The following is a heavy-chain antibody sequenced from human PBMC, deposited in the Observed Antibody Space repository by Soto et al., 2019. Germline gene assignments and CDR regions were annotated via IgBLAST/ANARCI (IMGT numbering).Heavy chain of an antibody. D-gene: IGHD6-19*01. CDR2: IYYSGST. V-gene: IGHV4-30-4*02. J-gene: IGHJ6*02. CDR1: GGSISSGDYY. Sequence: SETLSLTCTVSGGSISSGDYYWSWIRQPPGKGLEWIGYIYYSGSTYYNPSLKSRVTMSVDTSKNQFSLKLSSVTAADTAVYYCARDSIAVAGTGNYYYGMDVWGQGTTVTVSS. CDR3: ARDSIAVAGTGNYYYGMDV.